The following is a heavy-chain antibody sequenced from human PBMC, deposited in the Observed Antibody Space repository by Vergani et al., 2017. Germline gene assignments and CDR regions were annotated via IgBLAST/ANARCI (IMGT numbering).Heavy chain of an antibody. J-gene: IGHJ4*02. CDR1: GFTFTNFA. Sequence: EVQLLESGGNLVQPGGSLRLSCAASGFTFTNFAMTWVRQAPGKGLEWVSGINWNGGSTGYADSVKGRFTISRDNAKNSLYLQMNSLRAEDTALYYCARERNAYYDFWSGYYTQYYFDYWGQGTLVTVSS. CDR3: ARERNAYYDFWSGYYTQYYFDY. CDR2: INWNGGST. D-gene: IGHD3-3*01. V-gene: IGHV3-20*04.